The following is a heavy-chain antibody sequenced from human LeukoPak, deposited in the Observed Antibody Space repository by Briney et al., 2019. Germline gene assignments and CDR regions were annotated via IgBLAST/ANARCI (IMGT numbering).Heavy chain of an antibody. J-gene: IGHJ3*02. CDR1: GFTFSSYG. Sequence: PGGSLRLSCAASGFTFSSYGMHWVRQAPGKGLEWVAVIWYDGSNKYYADSVKGRFTISRDNSKNTLYLQMNSLRAEDTAVYYCAREDDSSGYHAFDIWGQGTMVTVSS. V-gene: IGHV3-33*01. CDR3: AREDDSSGYHAFDI. D-gene: IGHD3-22*01. CDR2: IWYDGSNK.